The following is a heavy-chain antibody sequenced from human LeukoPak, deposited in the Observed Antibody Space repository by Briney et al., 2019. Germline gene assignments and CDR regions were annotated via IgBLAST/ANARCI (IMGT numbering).Heavy chain of an antibody. V-gene: IGHV3-7*05. CDR3: ASRAGYTGSWSAFDY. Sequence: GGSLRLSCTASTFALNNYWMSWVRQAPGKGLEWVANIKQDGSEKYYVDSVKGRFTISRDNAKNSLYLQMNSLRAEDTAVYYCASRAGYTGSWSAFDYWGQGTLVTVSS. CDR1: TFALNNYW. CDR2: IKQDGSEK. J-gene: IGHJ4*02. D-gene: IGHD6-13*01.